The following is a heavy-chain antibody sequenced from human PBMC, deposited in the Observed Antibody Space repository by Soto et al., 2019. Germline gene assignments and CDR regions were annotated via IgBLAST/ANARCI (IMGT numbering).Heavy chain of an antibody. CDR1: GFTFSSFA. D-gene: IGHD6-13*01. CDR2: MSYDGRNK. J-gene: IGHJ6*02. CDR3: AKVKGIAAGWGMDV. V-gene: IGHV3-30*04. Sequence: QEQLVESEGGVVQPGRSLRLSCVASGFTFSSFAMHWVRQAPGKGLEWVAVMSYDGRNKNYADSVKGRVTISRDNSKNTLYLQMNSLRAEDTAVYYCAKVKGIAAGWGMDVWGQGTAVTVSS.